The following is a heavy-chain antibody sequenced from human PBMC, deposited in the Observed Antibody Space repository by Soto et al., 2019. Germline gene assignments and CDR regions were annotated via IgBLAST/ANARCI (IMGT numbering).Heavy chain of an antibody. J-gene: IGHJ2*01. CDR2: IITSFGTG. V-gene: IGHV1-69*01. CDR1: GGTFSNYP. Sequence: QVQLVQSGAEVKKPGSSVKVSCKASGGTFSNYPISWVRQAPGQGLEWMGGIITSFGTGNYAQKFQGRVTITEDDSTRTADLELSRLRAEDTAVFCCARVIQRGLRLGDFDLRGRGTLVTVSS. CDR3: ARVIQRGLRLGDFDL. D-gene: IGHD5-12*01.